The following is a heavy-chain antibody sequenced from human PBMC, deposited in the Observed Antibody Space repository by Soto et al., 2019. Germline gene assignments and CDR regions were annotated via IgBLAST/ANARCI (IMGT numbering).Heavy chain of an antibody. CDR1: GFSFSTYS. J-gene: IGHJ6*02. V-gene: IGHV3-48*02. CDR2: ISSRSYTI. Sequence: EVQLVESGGGLVQPGGSLRLSFAASGFSFSTYSMNWVRQAPGKGLEWVSYISSRSYTIYYVDSVKGRFTISRDNAKNSLYPQMNSLRDEDTAVYYCARGGSSSDNGMDVWGQGTTVTASS. D-gene: IGHD6-6*01. CDR3: ARGGSSSDNGMDV.